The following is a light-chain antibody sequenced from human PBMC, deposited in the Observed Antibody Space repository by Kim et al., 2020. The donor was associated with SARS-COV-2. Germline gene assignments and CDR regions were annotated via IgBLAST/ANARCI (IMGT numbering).Light chain of an antibody. CDR2: EVS. J-gene: IGLJ3*02. V-gene: IGLV2-18*02. CDR3: SSQTNYGTWV. CDR1: SSDVGSHNR. Sequence: QSALTQPPSVSGSPGQSVTISCTGTSSDVGSHNRVSWYLQPPGTAPKLIIYEVSNRPSGVPDRFSGSKSGNTASLTISGLQAEDETHYYCSSQTNYGTWVFGGGTMLTVL.